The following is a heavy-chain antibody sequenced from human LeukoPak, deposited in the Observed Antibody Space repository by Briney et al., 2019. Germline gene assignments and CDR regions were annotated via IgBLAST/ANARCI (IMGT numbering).Heavy chain of an antibody. D-gene: IGHD3-22*01. J-gene: IGHJ4*02. CDR3: ARDERSGYYIY. V-gene: IGHV3-7*01. CDR1: GFTFGQYW. Sequence: GGSLRLSCEASGFTFGQYWMSWFRQAPGRGLEWVANLKEDGSVRQQADSVRGRFTISRDNAKNLVYLQMSSLKVEDSAVYYCARDERSGYYIYWGQGILVTVSS. CDR2: LKEDGSVR.